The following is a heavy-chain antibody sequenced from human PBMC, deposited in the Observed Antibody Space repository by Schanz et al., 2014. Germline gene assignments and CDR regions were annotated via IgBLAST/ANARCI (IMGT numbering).Heavy chain of an antibody. CDR3: ARVGRDYISSSVLDSLHY. CDR1: GFTVSNNL. J-gene: IGHJ4*02. D-gene: IGHD6-6*01. V-gene: IGHV3-30*03. Sequence: VQLVESGGGLVQPGGSLRLSCAASGFTVSNNLMRWVRQAPGKGLEWVAIISYDGSNKYYADSVKGRFTISRDNSKNTLYLQMNSLRTEDTAVYYCARVGRDYISSSVLDSLHYWGQGSLVTVS. CDR2: ISYDGSNK.